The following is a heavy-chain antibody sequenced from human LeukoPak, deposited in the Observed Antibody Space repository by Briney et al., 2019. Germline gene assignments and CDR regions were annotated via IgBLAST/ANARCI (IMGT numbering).Heavy chain of an antibody. CDR2: IVVGSDNT. J-gene: IGHJ5*02. Sequence: ASVTVSCKASGFTFTSSAMQWVRQARGQRLEWIGWIVVGSDNTNYAQKFQERVIITRDMSTSTAYMELSSLRSDDTAVYFCVADPYYDASGPPRWFDPWGQGTLVTVSS. V-gene: IGHV1-58*02. D-gene: IGHD3-22*01. CDR3: VADPYYDASGPPRWFDP. CDR1: GFTFTSSA.